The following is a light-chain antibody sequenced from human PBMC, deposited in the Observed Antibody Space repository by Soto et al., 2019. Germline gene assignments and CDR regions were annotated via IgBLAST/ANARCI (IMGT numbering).Light chain of an antibody. J-gene: IGLJ1*01. Sequence: QSALTQPPSASGSPGQSVTISCTGTSSDIGAYIYVSWYQQHPGKAPKLMISEVSRRPSGVPERFSGSKSGNTASLTVSGLQADDEANYYCSSYAGSNNFVLGNGTKVTVL. CDR1: SSDIGAYIY. V-gene: IGLV2-8*01. CDR3: SSYAGSNNFV. CDR2: EVS.